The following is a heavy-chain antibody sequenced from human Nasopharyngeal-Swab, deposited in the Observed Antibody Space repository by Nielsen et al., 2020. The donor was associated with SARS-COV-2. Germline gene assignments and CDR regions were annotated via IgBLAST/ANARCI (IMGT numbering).Heavy chain of an antibody. V-gene: IGHV3-33*08. J-gene: IGHJ4*02. Sequence: GESLKISCAASGFTFSSYGMHWVRQAPGKGLEWVAVIWNDGSNKYYADSVKGRFTISRDNSKNTLYLQMNSLRAEDTAVYYCARAIYCSSTSCFGFDYWGQGTLVTVSS. D-gene: IGHD2-2*01. CDR1: GFTFSSYG. CDR2: IWNDGSNK. CDR3: ARAIYCSSTSCFGFDY.